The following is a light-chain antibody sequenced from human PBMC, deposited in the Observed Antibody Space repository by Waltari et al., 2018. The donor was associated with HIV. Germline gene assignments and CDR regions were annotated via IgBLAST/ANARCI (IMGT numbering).Light chain of an antibody. V-gene: IGLV1-40*01. Sequence: QSVLTQPPSVSGAPGQRVTISCPGSNSNLGSTYDVHLYQLLPGKAPKLLIYANNNRPSGVPDRFSGSKSGASASLAITGLQAEDEADYSCQSYDSRLSAWVFGGGTKVTVL. CDR3: QSYDSRLSAWV. CDR1: NSNLGSTYD. J-gene: IGLJ3*02. CDR2: ANN.